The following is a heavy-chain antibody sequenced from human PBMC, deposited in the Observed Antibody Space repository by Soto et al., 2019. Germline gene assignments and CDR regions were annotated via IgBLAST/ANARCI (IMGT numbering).Heavy chain of an antibody. CDR2: INPSGGSI. D-gene: IGHD2-15*01. J-gene: IGHJ4*02. CDR3: ATVRTMVATPGHFDY. Sequence: ASVKVSCKASGYPFTSYSLHWVRQAPGQGLEWMGKINPSGGSISYAQNFQGRVTMTRDTSTSTVYMELSSLRFEDTAVYYCATVRTMVATPGHFDYWGQGTLVTVFS. CDR1: GYPFTSYS. V-gene: IGHV1-46*01.